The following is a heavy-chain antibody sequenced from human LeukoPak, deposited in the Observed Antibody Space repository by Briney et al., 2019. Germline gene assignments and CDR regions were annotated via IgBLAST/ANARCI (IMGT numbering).Heavy chain of an antibody. J-gene: IGHJ5*02. CDR1: GYSSTSYW. V-gene: IGHV5-51*01. CDR2: IYPGDFDT. Sequence: GESLKISCKGSGYSSTSYWIGWVRQMPGKGLEWMGIIYPGDFDTRYSPFFQGQVTISADKSISTAYLQWSSLKASDTAMYYCARSRGQWLVPLNWFDPWGQGTLVTVSS. D-gene: IGHD6-19*01. CDR3: ARSRGQWLVPLNWFDP.